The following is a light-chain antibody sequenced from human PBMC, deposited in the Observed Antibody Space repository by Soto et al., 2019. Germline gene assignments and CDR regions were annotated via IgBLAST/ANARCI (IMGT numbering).Light chain of an antibody. CDR1: SSDVGNYKF. V-gene: IGLV2-23*02. Sequence: QSVLTQAASVSGSPGQSISISCTGSSSDVGNYKFVSWYQQYPGKAPKVMLYEVSKRPSGVSYRFSGSQSGNTASLTISGLQAEDEADYYCCSYAGSYSSYFFGTGTKVTV. CDR2: EVS. CDR3: CSYAGSYSSYF. J-gene: IGLJ1*01.